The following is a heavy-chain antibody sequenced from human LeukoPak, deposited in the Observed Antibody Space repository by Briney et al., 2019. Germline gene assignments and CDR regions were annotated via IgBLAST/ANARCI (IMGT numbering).Heavy chain of an antibody. V-gene: IGHV4-38-2*01. J-gene: IGHJ5*02. CDR1: GYSISSGYY. Sequence: SETLSLTCAVSGYSISSGYYWGWIRQPPGKGLEWIGSIYYSGSTYYNPSLKSRVTISVDTSKNQFSLKLSSVTAADTAVYYCARHEDIWTFDPWGQGTLVTVSS. CDR3: ARHEDIWTFDP. CDR2: IYYSGST. D-gene: IGHD3-9*01.